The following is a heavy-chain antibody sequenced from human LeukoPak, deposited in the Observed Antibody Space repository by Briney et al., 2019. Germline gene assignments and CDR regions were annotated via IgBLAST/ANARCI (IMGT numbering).Heavy chain of an antibody. J-gene: IGHJ4*02. D-gene: IGHD6-6*01. CDR2: IHHDDSSR. CDR1: GFSFTSDG. CDR3: ARETMYSSSYFDY. V-gene: IGHV3-30*02. Sequence: GGSLRLSCAASGFSFTSDGMHWVRQAPGRGLEWVAFIHHDDSSRDYADSVKGRFTISRDNSKNTLYLQMNSLRAEDTAVYYCARETMYSSSYFDYWGQRTLVTVSS.